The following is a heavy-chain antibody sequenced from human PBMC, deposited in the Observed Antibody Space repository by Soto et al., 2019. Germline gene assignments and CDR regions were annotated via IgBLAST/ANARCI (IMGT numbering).Heavy chain of an antibody. CDR3: ARHPKSRYSSSWYVAFDI. V-gene: IGHV4-39*01. J-gene: IGHJ3*02. D-gene: IGHD6-13*01. CDR2: IYYSGST. CDR1: GGSISSSSYY. Sequence: QLQLQESGPGLVKPSETLSLTCTVSGGSISSSSYYWGWIRQPPGKGLEWIGSIYYSGSTYYNPSLKSRVTLSVDTSTNQFSLKLNSVTAADTAVYYCARHPKSRYSSSWYVAFDIWGQGTMVTVSS.